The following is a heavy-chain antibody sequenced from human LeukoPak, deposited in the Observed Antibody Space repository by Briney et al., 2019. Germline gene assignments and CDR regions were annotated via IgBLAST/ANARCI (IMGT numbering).Heavy chain of an antibody. D-gene: IGHD3-16*01. CDR1: GFTFCIYG. J-gene: IGHJ6*03. Sequence: GGSLRLSCAASGFTFCIYGMSWVRQAPGRGPEWVSFINGPGGFTYYADSVRGRFTISRDKSKNTLYLQMNSMSPEDTALYYCAKGGGDSESFLFYMDVWGEGTTVTASS. CDR3: AKGGGDSESFLFYMDV. V-gene: IGHV3-23*01. CDR2: INGPGGFT.